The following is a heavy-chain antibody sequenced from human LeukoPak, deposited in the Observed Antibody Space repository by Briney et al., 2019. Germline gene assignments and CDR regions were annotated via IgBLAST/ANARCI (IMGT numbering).Heavy chain of an antibody. J-gene: IGHJ4*02. V-gene: IGHV1-8*01. D-gene: IGHD3-22*01. Sequence: ASVKVSCKASGYTFTSYDINWVRQATGQGLEWMGWMNPNSGNTGYAQKFQGRVTMTRNTSTSTAYMELSSLRSEDTAVYYCASTPKYYYDSSGYHGNWGQGTLVTVSS. CDR3: ASTPKYYYDSSGYHGN. CDR1: GYTFTSYD. CDR2: MNPNSGNT.